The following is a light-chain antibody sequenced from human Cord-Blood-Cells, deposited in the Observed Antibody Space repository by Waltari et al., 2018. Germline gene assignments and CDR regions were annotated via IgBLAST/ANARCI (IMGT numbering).Light chain of an antibody. CDR2: EVS. CDR1: RRDVGGYNY. CDR3: SSYTSSSTLHV. J-gene: IGLJ1*01. V-gene: IGLV2-14*01. Sequence: QSALTQPASVSGSPGQSITISCTGTRRDVGGYNYVSWYQQHPGKAPKLMIYEVSNRPSGVSNRFSGSKSGNTASLTISGLQAEDEADYYCSSYTSSSTLHVFGTGTKVTVL.